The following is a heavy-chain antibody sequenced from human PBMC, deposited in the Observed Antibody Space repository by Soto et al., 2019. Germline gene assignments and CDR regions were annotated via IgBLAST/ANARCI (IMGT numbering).Heavy chain of an antibody. V-gene: IGHV4-34*01. CDR2: INHSGST. D-gene: IGHD5-18*01. J-gene: IGHJ4*02. Sequence: SETLSLTCAVYGGSFSGYYWSWIRQPPGKGLEWIGEINHSGSTNYNPSLKSRVTISVDTSKNQFSLKLSSVTAADTDVYYCARDALWRQRFDYWGQGTLVTVSS. CDR1: GGSFSGYY. CDR3: ARDALWRQRFDY.